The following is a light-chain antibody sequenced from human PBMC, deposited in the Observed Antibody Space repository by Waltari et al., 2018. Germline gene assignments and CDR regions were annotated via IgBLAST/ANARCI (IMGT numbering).Light chain of an antibody. CDR1: QSVLYSSNNRHY. Sequence: DIVRTRSPNYPALLLRVRYPLNCKSSQSVLYSSNNRHYLTWYQQKPGQPPKLPIYWVSIRESGVPDRFSGSGSGTDWTLTVSCVHAEEEAGDCCEEDYTAPLTFGGGTKVVIE. V-gene: IGKV4-1*01. CDR3: EEDYTAPLT. J-gene: IGKJ4*01. CDR2: WVS.